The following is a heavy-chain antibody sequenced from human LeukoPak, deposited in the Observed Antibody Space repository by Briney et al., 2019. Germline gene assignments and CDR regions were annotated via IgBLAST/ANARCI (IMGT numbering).Heavy chain of an antibody. CDR2: INSDGSIT. D-gene: IGHD5-18*01. V-gene: IGHV3-74*01. CDR3: ARDPAMVVGMDV. Sequence: PGGSLRLSCAASGFTFSSYGMHWVRQPSGKGLVWVSRINSDGSITNYADSVKGRFTISRDNAKNTLFLQMSSLRAEDTAVYHCARDPAMVVGMDVWGQGTTVTVSS. J-gene: IGHJ6*02. CDR1: GFTFSSYG.